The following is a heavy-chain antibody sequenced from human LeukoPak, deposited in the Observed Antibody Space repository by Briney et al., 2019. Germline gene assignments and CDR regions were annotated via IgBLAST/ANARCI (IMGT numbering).Heavy chain of an antibody. CDR1: GFTFSSYE. V-gene: IGHV3-48*03. CDR2: ISSSGSTI. Sequence: PGGSLRLSCAASGFTFSSYEMNWVRQAPGKGLEWVSYISSSGSTIYYADSVKGRFTISRDYAKNSLYLQMNSLTAEDTAVYYCARSPGLYRYGSVYWGQGTLVTVSS. D-gene: IGHD5-18*01. J-gene: IGHJ4*02. CDR3: ARSPGLYRYGSVY.